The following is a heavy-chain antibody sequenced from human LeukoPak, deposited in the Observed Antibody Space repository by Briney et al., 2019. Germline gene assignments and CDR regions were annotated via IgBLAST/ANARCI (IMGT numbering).Heavy chain of an antibody. D-gene: IGHD6-13*01. J-gene: IGHJ4*02. CDR2: IIPIFGTA. V-gene: IGHV1-69*06. CDR1: GGTFSSYA. Sequence: ASVKVSCKASGGTFSSYAISWVRQAPGQGLEWMGGIIPIFGTANYAQKFQGRVTITADKSTSTAYMELSSLRSEDTAVYYCARTRSSSSSWYGQFDYWGQGTLVTVSP. CDR3: ARTRSSSSSWYGQFDY.